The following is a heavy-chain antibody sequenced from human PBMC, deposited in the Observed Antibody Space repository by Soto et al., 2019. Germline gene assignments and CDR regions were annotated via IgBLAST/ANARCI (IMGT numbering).Heavy chain of an antibody. CDR2: IIPIFGTA. V-gene: IGHV1-69*01. CDR1: GGAFRSYD. Sequence: QVQLVQSGAEVKKPGSSVKVSCKASGGAFRSYDISWVRQAPGQGLEWMGGIIPIFGTANYAQKFQGRVTITADESTSTAYMELSSLRSEDTSVFYCSRDHFYSSSTLPYYWGQGTLVTVSS. J-gene: IGHJ4*02. CDR3: SRDHFYSSSTLPYY. D-gene: IGHD6-6*01.